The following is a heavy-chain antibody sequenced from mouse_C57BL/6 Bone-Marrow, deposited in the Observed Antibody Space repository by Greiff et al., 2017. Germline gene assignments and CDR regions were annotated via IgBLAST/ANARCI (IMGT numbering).Heavy chain of an antibody. D-gene: IGHD4-1*01. CDR2: IHPNSGST. J-gene: IGHJ3*01. CDR1: GYTFTSYW. CDR3: ARAPSNWVGAY. V-gene: IGHV1-64*01. Sequence: QVQLKQPGAELVKPGASVKLSCKASGYTFTSYWMHWVKQRPGQGLEWIGMIHPNSGSTNYNEKFKSKATLTVDKSSSTAYMQLSSLTSEDSAVYYCARAPSNWVGAYGGQGTLVTVSA.